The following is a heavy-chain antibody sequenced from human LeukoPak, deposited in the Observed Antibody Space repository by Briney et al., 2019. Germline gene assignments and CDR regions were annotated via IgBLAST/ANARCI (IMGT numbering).Heavy chain of an antibody. Sequence: GGSLRLSCAASGFTFDNYAMSWVRQAPGKGLEWVSAISGSGGSTYYADSVKGRFTISRDNSKNTLYLQMNSLRAEDTAVYYCTKSHRITMIVVVITAFDIWGQGTMVTVSS. CDR2: ISGSGGST. V-gene: IGHV3-23*01. J-gene: IGHJ3*02. D-gene: IGHD3-22*01. CDR3: TKSHRITMIVVVITAFDI. CDR1: GFTFDNYA.